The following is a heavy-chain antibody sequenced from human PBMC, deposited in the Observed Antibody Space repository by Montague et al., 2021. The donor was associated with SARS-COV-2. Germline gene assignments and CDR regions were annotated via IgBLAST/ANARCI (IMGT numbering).Heavy chain of an antibody. CDR2: IYYSGKT. CDR3: VRGPRLGEVSLLVDS. D-gene: IGHD3-16*02. J-gene: IGHJ4*02. V-gene: IGHV4-31*03. CDR1: SGSISSGGYH. Sequence: TLSLTCTVSSGSISSGGYHWSWIRQFPGQALEWIGYIYYSGKTLYNASLKSRVTLAMDTSMSPLSLRLTSVTAAGTAVYSCVRGPRLGEVSLLVDSWGQGTLVTVSS.